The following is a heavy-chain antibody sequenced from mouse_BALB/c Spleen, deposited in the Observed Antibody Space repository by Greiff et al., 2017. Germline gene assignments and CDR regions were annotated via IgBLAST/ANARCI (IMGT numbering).Heavy chain of an antibody. J-gene: IGHJ4*01. CDR1: GFSLSRYS. Sequence: VKLVESGPGLVAPSQSLSITCTVSGFSLSRYSVHWVRQPPGKGLEWLGMIWGGGSTDYNSALKSRLSISKDNSKSQVFLKMNSLQTDDTAMYYCARTGATMITTDYAMDYWGQGTSVTVSS. D-gene: IGHD2-4*01. CDR2: IWGGGST. V-gene: IGHV2-6-4*01. CDR3: ARTGATMITTDYAMDY.